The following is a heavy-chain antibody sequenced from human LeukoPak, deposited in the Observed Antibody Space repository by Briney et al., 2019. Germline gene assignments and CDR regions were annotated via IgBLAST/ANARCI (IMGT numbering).Heavy chain of an antibody. V-gene: IGHV4-4*07. D-gene: IGHD3-9*01. J-gene: IGHJ3*02. CDR1: GGSISSYY. Sequence: SETLSLTCTVSGGSISSYYWSWIRQPAGKGLEWIGGIYTRGSTNYNPSLKSRVTMSVDTSKNQFSLKLSSVTAADTAVYYCARNCYDILTGYVVAFDIGDQGTMVTVSS. CDR2: IYTRGST. CDR3: ARNCYDILTGYVVAFDI.